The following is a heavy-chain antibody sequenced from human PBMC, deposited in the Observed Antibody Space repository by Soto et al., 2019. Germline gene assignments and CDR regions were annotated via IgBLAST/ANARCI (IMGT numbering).Heavy chain of an antibody. Sequence: SETLSLTCTVSGGSISGYYWSWIRQPPGKGLEWIGYIYYSGSTNYNPSLKSRVTISVDTSKNQFSLKLSSVTAADTAVYYCARGIWFGETYYMDVWGKGTTVTVSS. CDR2: IYYSGST. CDR3: ARGIWFGETYYMDV. J-gene: IGHJ6*03. D-gene: IGHD3-10*01. V-gene: IGHV4-59*01. CDR1: GGSISGYY.